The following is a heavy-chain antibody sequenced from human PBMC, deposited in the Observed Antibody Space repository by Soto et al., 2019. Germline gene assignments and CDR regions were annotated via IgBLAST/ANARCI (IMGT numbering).Heavy chain of an antibody. Sequence: EVQLVESGGGLVQPGGSLRLSCAASGFTVSSFYMTWVRQAPGKGLQWVAVISSGGSTYYADSVKCRFTISRDNSQNTLYLEMNSLSAEDTDVYYCARDTFGCAYDFLHGGQGTMVSVSS. J-gene: IGHJ4*02. CDR1: GFTVSSFY. D-gene: IGHD3-3*01. V-gene: IGHV3-66*01. CDR2: ISSGGST. CDR3: ARDTFGCAYDFLH.